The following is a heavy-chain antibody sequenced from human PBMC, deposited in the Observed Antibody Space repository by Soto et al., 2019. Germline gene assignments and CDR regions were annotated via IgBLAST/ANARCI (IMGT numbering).Heavy chain of an antibody. J-gene: IGHJ6*02. CDR3: ARRRYCGVDCYNKFYYGMDV. D-gene: IGHD2-21*02. CDR1: GSTFSSYT. CDR2: IIPVLGVT. Sequence: QVQLVQSGAEVRKPGSSVEVSCMASGSTFSSYTVNWVRQAPGQGLEWIGRIIPVLGVTHYARRFQGRVTITADRSRKPADMELTSLTSEDTAVYYCARRRYCGVDCYNKFYYGMDVWGQGTTVTVSS. V-gene: IGHV1-69*02.